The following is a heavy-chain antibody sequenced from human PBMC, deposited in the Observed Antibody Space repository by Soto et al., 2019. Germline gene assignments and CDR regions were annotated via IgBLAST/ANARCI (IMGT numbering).Heavy chain of an antibody. D-gene: IGHD3-9*01. V-gene: IGHV3-23*01. J-gene: IGHJ4*02. Sequence: PGGSLRLSCTASGFTFTSYGMGWVRQAPGKGLQWVSTIRGDGGQTHYTDSVNGRFSISRDNSKNTVYLQMDSLRAEDTAMYFCARDVGLDSDDFFAYWRQGTQVTVSS. CDR1: GFTFTSYG. CDR2: IRGDGGQT. CDR3: ARDVGLDSDDFFAY.